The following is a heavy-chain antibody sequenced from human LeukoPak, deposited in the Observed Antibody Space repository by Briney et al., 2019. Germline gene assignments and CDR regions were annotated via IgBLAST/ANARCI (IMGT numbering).Heavy chain of an antibody. V-gene: IGHV3-30*18. D-gene: IGHD2-2*01. Sequence: PGGSLRLSCAASGFTFSSYSMNWVCQAPGKGLEWVAVISYDGSNKYYADSVKGRFTISRDNSKNTLYLQMNSLRAEDTAVYYCANGGAYQLLSFFDYWGQGTLVTVSS. CDR3: ANGGAYQLLSFFDY. CDR1: GFTFSSYS. J-gene: IGHJ4*02. CDR2: ISYDGSNK.